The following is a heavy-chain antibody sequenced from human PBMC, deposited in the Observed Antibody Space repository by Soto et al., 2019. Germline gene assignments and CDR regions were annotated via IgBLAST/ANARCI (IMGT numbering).Heavy chain of an antibody. CDR2: INPNSGGT. D-gene: IGHD1-26*01. Sequence: ASVKVSCKASGYTFTGYYMHWVRQAPGQGLEWMGWINPNSGGTNYAQKFQGRVTMTRDTSISTAYMELSGLRSDDTAVYYCARSVTGSGSYHYWGQGTLVTVSS. CDR3: ARSVTGSGSYHY. CDR1: GYTFTGYY. J-gene: IGHJ4*02. V-gene: IGHV1-2*02.